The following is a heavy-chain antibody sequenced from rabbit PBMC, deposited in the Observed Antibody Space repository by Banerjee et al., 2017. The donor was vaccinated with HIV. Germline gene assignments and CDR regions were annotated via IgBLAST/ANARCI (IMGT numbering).Heavy chain of an antibody. Sequence: QSLEESGGDLVKPGASLTLTCTASGFDFSSSSYYMCWVRQAPGKGLEWIACIFADSSGTTDYASWAKGRFTISKTSSTTVTLQMTSLTAADTATYFCARDSGGVPDFTLWGQGTLVTVS. D-gene: IGHD1-1*01. CDR2: IFADSSGTT. V-gene: IGHV1S40*01. CDR3: ARDSGGVPDFTL. CDR1: GFDFSSSSYY. J-gene: IGHJ4*01.